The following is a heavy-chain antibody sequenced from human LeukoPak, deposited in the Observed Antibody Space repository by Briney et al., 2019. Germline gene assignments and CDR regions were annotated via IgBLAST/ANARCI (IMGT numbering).Heavy chain of an antibody. CDR3: AREVVAAAGTVDY. J-gene: IGHJ4*02. CDR2: IHYSGST. V-gene: IGHV4-59*01. D-gene: IGHD6-13*01. Sequence: LETLSLTCPVSGGSLPCFHLSWVREPPREGLGWIGYIHYSGSTNYNPSLKSRVTISVDTSKNQFSLILSSVTTADTAVYYCAREVVAAAGTVDYWGQGTLVTVSS. CDR1: GGSLPCFH.